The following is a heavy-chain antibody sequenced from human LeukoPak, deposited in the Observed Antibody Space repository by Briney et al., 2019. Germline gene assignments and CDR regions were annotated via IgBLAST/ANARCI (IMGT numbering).Heavy chain of an antibody. V-gene: IGHV3-7*02. CDR3: ASLFGGVNSFDF. Sequence: GRSLRLSCAASGFTFSYDYMIWVRQGPGKGLERVATIWPDGGEERYVDSVRGRFIISRDNAKSILYLQMNSLSVWDRAVSYCASLFGGVNSFDFWGQGTLVTVSS. J-gene: IGHJ5*01. D-gene: IGHD3-10*01. CDR1: GFTFSYDY. CDR2: IWPDGGEE.